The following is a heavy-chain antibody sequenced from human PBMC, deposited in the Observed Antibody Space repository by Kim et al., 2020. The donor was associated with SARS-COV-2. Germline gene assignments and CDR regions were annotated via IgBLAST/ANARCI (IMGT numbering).Heavy chain of an antibody. CDR2: INSDGTSA. D-gene: IGHD2-21*01. CDR1: GFTFSSFW. J-gene: IGHJ6*02. CDR3: VIDSYYYYGMDV. V-gene: IGHV3-74*01. Sequence: GGSLRLSCAASGFTFSSFWMHWVRQAPGKGLVWVARINSDGTSARHADSVKGRFTISRDNAKKTLYMEMNSLRADDTAVYYCVIDSYYYYGMDVWGQGT.